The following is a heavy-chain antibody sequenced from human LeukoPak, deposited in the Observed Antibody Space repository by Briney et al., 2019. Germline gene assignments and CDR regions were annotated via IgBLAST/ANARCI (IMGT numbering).Heavy chain of an antibody. CDR2: IRGNGET. Sequence: GGSLRLSCAASGLSFSSFAMSWVRQGPARGLEWVSSIRGNGETFHADSVKGRFTLSSDSSRNTVYLQLNNLRVEDTAIYYCARASWVSSTDAVRWGQGTLVTVSS. V-gene: IGHV3-23*01. J-gene: IGHJ4*02. CDR1: GLSFSSFA. D-gene: IGHD3-16*01. CDR3: ARASWVSSTDAVR.